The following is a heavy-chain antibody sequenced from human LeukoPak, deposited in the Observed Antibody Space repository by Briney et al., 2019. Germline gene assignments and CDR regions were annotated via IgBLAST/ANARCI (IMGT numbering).Heavy chain of an antibody. D-gene: IGHD3-22*01. Sequence: SETLSLTCTVSGGSISSSSYYWSWIRQPPGKGLEWIGEINHSGSTNYNPSLKSRVTISVDTSKNQFSLKLSSVTAADTAVYYCARAGSGYYRVCRVCAFDIWGQGTMVTVSS. V-gene: IGHV4-39*07. CDR1: GGSISSSSYY. J-gene: IGHJ3*02. CDR2: INHSGST. CDR3: ARAGSGYYRVCRVCAFDI.